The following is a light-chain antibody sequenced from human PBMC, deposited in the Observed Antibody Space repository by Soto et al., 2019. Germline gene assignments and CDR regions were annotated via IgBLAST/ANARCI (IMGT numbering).Light chain of an antibody. V-gene: IGKV3D-7*01. Sequence: PGERVTLSCRASQSVSSSYLTWYQQKPGQAPSLLIYGASTRATSIPARFSGSGSGTDFTLTISSLLPEDFAVYYCQQACNLPPTFGQGSKVEVK. CDR1: QSVSSSY. CDR2: GAS. CDR3: QQACNLPPT. J-gene: IGKJ1*01.